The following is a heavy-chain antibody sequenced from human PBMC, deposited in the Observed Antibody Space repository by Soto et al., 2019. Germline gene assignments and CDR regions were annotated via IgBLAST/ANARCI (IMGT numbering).Heavy chain of an antibody. CDR3: ARDFGYYFDY. D-gene: IGHD3-16*01. V-gene: IGHV3-30-3*01. Sequence: QVQLVESGGGVVQPGRSLRLSCAASGFTFSRYAVHWVRQAPGKGLEWVTLISYDGSNKFYADSVKGRFTISRDNSKNTLYLQMSSLREEDTAVYYCARDFGYYFDYWGQGTLVTVCS. J-gene: IGHJ4*02. CDR2: ISYDGSNK. CDR1: GFTFSRYA.